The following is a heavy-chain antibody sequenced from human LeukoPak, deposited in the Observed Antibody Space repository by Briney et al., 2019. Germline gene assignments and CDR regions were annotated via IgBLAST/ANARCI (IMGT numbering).Heavy chain of an antibody. CDR1: GGSISSYY. J-gene: IGHJ6*04. CDR3: AKLAKSFIFVDV. CDR2: IYYSGST. V-gene: IGHV4-59*01. Sequence: SETLSLTCTVSGGSISSYYWSWIRQPPGKGLEWIGYIYYSGSTNYNPSLKSRVTISVDTSKNQSSLKLSSVTAADTAVYYCAKLAKSFIFVDVWGKGTTVTVSS. D-gene: IGHD3-9*01.